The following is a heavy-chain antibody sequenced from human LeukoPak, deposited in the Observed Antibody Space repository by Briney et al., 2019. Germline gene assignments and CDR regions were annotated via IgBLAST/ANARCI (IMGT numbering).Heavy chain of an antibody. CDR2: IIPIFGTA. D-gene: IGHD3-22*01. CDR1: GGTFSSYA. J-gene: IGHJ4*02. V-gene: IGHV1-69*06. CDR3: ATEVRAYYYDSSGYYWDY. Sequence: SVKVSCKASGGTFSSYAISWVRRAPGQGLEWMGGIIPIFGTANYAQKFQGRVTITADKSTSTAYMELSSLRSEDAAVYYCATEVRAYYYDSSGYYWDYWGQGTLVTVSS.